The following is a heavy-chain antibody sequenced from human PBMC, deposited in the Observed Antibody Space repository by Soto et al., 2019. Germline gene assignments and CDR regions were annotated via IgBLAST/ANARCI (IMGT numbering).Heavy chain of an antibody. D-gene: IGHD2-2*01. CDR1: GASVSKTSYY. Sequence: QVQLQESGPGLVKPSETLSLTCTVSGASVSKTSYYWSWIRQPPGKGLEWIGFISYSGNTNYNPSLKSRVTISVDTSRNQFSLKLYSVTAADTALFYCAGWFCSRTSCYVAYWVQGILVTVPS. CDR3: AGWFCSRTSCYVAY. J-gene: IGHJ4*02. V-gene: IGHV4-61*01. CDR2: ISYSGNT.